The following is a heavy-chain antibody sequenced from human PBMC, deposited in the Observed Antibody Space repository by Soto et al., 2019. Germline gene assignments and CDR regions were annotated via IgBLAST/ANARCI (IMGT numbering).Heavy chain of an antibody. Sequence: SETLSLTCAVYGVPFSGFYWSWIRQSPGKGLEWIGEINHSGNTNYNPSLKSRVTMLVDTSKNQFSLSLSSVTAADTAVYYCANLIVFHSSYYHDYWGHGTLVTVSS. D-gene: IGHD1-26*01. CDR2: INHSGNT. V-gene: IGHV4-34*01. J-gene: IGHJ4*01. CDR3: ANLIVFHSSYYHDY. CDR1: GVPFSGFY.